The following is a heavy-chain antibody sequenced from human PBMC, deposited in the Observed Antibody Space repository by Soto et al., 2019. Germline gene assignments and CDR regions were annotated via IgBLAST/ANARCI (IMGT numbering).Heavy chain of an antibody. CDR3: ARDPLGYCSGGSCYSVRYDSSGHPAY. Sequence: ASVKVSCKASGYTFTSYYMHWVRQAPGQGLEWMGIINPSGGSTSYAQKFQGRVTMTRDTSTSTVYMELSSLRSEDTAVYYCARDPLGYCSGGSCYSVRYDSSGHPAYWGQGTLVTVSS. CDR1: GYTFTSYY. V-gene: IGHV1-46*01. J-gene: IGHJ4*02. CDR2: INPSGGST. D-gene: IGHD2-15*01.